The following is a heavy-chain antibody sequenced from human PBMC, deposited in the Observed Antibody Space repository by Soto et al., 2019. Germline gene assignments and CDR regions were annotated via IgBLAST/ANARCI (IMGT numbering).Heavy chain of an antibody. D-gene: IGHD2-15*01. J-gene: IGHJ4*02. Sequence: QVQVQESGPGLVKPSGTLSLTCAVSGGSITSSNWWSWVRQSPGKGLEWIGEVYASGSTSYNPSLKSRVTISVDKSKSQFSLKLSSVTAADTAVYYCAGEVVAAQNYWGQGTLVTVSS. CDR2: VYASGST. CDR1: GGSITSSNW. CDR3: AGEVVAAQNY. V-gene: IGHV4-4*02.